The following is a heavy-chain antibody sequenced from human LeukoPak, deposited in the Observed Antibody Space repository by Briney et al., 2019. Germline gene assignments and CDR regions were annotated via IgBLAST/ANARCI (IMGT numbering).Heavy chain of an antibody. Sequence: ASETLSLTCTVSGGSISSSSYYWGWIRQPPGKGLEWIGSIYYSGSTYYNPSLKSRVTISVDTSKNQFSLKLSSVTAADTAVYYCARYYGSGSYYNKPIDYWGQGTLVTVSS. V-gene: IGHV4-39*07. CDR1: GGSISSSSYY. D-gene: IGHD3-10*01. CDR3: ARYYGSGSYYNKPIDY. J-gene: IGHJ4*02. CDR2: IYYSGST.